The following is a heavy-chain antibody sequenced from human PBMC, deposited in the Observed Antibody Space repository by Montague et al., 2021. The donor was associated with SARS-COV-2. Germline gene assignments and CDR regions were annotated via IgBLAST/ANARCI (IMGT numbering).Heavy chain of an antibody. D-gene: IGHD3-3*01. V-gene: IGHV4-39*01. CDR2: MYYSGST. J-gene: IGHJ5*02. CDR3: ATGLRFLEWLLLSWFDP. CDR1: GGSISSSSYY. Sequence: SETLSLTRTVSGGSISSSSYYWGWIRQPPGKGLEWIGSMYYSGSTYYNPSLKSRVTISVDTSKNHFSLRLSSVTAADTAVYYCATGLRFLEWLLLSWFDPWGQGTLVTVSS.